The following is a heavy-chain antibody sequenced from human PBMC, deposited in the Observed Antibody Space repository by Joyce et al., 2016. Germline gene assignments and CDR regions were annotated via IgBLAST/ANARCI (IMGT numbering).Heavy chain of an antibody. V-gene: IGHV1-69*14. CDR1: GGSFGAQT. D-gene: IGHD2-2*01. CDR2: IILVFVTP. Sequence: QVHLVQSGAEVKMPGSSVKVSCTASGGSFGAQTFNWVRQTPGRGLEWMGVIILVFVTPNYAQKFPGTGSITADTGTRTVFMEVRSLTSDDTAMYYCASGVAGYCSSSTCPRPLDVWGQGTMVIVS. CDR3: ASGVAGYCSSSTCPRPLDV. J-gene: IGHJ3*01.